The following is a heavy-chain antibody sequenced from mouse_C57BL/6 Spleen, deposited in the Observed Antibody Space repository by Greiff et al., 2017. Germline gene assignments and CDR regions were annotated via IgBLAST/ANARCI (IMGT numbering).Heavy chain of an antibody. D-gene: IGHD1-1*01. V-gene: IGHV1-64*01. CDR3: AREDYYGFAY. CDR1: GYTFTSYW. CDR2: IHPNSGST. Sequence: QVQLQQPGAELVKPGASVKLSCKASGYTFTSYWMHWVKQRPGQGLEWIGMIHPNSGSTNSNEKFKSKATLTVDKSSSTAYMQLSSLTSEDSAVYYCAREDYYGFAYWGQGTLVTVSA. J-gene: IGHJ3*01.